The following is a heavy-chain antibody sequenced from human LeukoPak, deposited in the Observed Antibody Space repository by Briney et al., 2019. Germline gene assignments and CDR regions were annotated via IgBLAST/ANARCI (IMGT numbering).Heavy chain of an antibody. CDR1: GASISSGDYY. CDR3: ARTEVEMDYFDY. CDR2: IYYSGST. Sequence: SETLSLTCTVSGASISSGDYYWGWIRQSPGKGLEWIGTIYYSGSTNYNPSLKSRVTISVDTSENQFSLKLSSVTAADTAVYYCARTEVEMDYFDYWGQGTLVTVSS. J-gene: IGHJ4*02. D-gene: IGHD5-24*01. V-gene: IGHV4-39*07.